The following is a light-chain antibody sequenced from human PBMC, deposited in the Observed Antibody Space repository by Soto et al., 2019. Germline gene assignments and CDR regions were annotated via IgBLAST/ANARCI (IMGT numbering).Light chain of an antibody. V-gene: IGKV1-39*01. CDR3: QQSYTKWT. Sequence: DIQMTQSPSSLSASVGDRVTITCRARQNIGSYLNWYHQKPGKAPKVLISAASILHIGVPSRFSGSGSGTDFTLTSNSLQPDDFETYYGQQSYTKWTFGQGTKLEI. J-gene: IGKJ1*01. CDR1: QNIGSY. CDR2: AAS.